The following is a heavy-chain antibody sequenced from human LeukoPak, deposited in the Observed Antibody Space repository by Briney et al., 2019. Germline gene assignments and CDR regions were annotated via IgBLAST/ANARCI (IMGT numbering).Heavy chain of an antibody. CDR3: ARDGYSGYDSIQLWFCLDY. D-gene: IGHD5-12*01. Sequence: ASVKVSCKASGYTFTGYYMHWVRQAPGQGLEWMGWINPNSGGTNYARKFQGRVTMTRDTSISTAYMELSRLRSDDTAVYYCARDGYSGYDSIQLWFCLDYWGQGTLVTVSS. V-gene: IGHV1-2*02. CDR1: GYTFTGYY. CDR2: INPNSGGT. J-gene: IGHJ4*02.